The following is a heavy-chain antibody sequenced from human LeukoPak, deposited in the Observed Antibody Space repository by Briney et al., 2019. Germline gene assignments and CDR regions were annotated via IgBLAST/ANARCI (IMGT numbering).Heavy chain of an antibody. J-gene: IGHJ4*02. CDR2: IYYSGST. D-gene: IGHD2-15*01. CDR3: ARSPLLLYVIGLYYYVY. Sequence: PSETLSLTCTVAGRFISSRIYSWVWIRQPPGKGLEWIGSIYYSGSTYYNQSLKSRVAISVDTSKKQFSLKLNSVTAADTAVYYCARSPLLLYVIGLYYYVYWGQGTLVTVSS. V-gene: IGHV4-39*01. CDR1: GRFISSRIYS.